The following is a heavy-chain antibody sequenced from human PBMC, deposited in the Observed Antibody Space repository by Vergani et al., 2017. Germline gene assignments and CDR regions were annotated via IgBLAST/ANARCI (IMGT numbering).Heavy chain of an antibody. Sequence: VQLVESGGGVVQPGRSLRLSCAASGFTFSSYGMHWVRQAPGKGLEWVAVIWYDGSNKYYADSVKGRFTISRDNSKNTLYLQMNSLRAEDTAVYYCARDIVVVPAAMRTNYYYYGMDVWGQGTTVTVSS. J-gene: IGHJ6*02. D-gene: IGHD2-2*01. CDR3: ARDIVVVPAAMRTNYYYYGMDV. CDR1: GFTFSSYG. V-gene: IGHV3-33*01. CDR2: IWYDGSNK.